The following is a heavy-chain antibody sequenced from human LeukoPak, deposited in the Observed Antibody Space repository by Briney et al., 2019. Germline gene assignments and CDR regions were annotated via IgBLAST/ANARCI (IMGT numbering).Heavy chain of an antibody. CDR1: GGSISSSSYY. CDR2: IYYSGST. J-gene: IGHJ4*02. D-gene: IGHD3-10*01. V-gene: IGHV4-39*01. CDR3: ARQGSGSYYSDY. Sequence: SETLSLTCTVSGGSISSSSYYWGWIRQPPGKWLEWIGSIYYSGSTYYNPSLKSRVTISVDTSKNQFSLKLSSVTAADTAVYYCARQGSGSYYSDYWGQGTLVTVSS.